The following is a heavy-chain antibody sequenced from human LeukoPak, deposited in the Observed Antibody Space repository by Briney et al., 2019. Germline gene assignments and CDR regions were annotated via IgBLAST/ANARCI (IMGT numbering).Heavy chain of an antibody. D-gene: IGHD6-19*01. J-gene: IGHJ4*02. CDR2: ISYDGSNK. CDR1: GFTFSSYD. CDR3: AKDPSSGPTTNDY. Sequence: PGGSLRLSCAAPGFTFSSYDMHWVRQAPGKGLEWVAVISYDGSNKYYADSVKGRFTISRDNSKNTLYLQMNSLRAEDTAVYYCAKDPSSGPTTNDYWGQGTLVTVSS. V-gene: IGHV3-30*18.